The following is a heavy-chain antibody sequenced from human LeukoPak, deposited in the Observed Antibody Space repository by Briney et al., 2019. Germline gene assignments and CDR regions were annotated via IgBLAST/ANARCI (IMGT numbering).Heavy chain of an antibody. CDR3: ARDMGLSVAALGDLDY. CDR2: ISSSSSYI. CDR1: GFTFSSYS. D-gene: IGHD6-13*01. Sequence: GGSLRLSCAASGFTFSSYSMNWVRQAPGNGLEWVSSISSSSSYIYYADSVKGRFTISRDNAKNSLYLQMNSLRAEDTAVYYCARDMGLSVAALGDLDYWGQGTLVTVSS. J-gene: IGHJ4*02. V-gene: IGHV3-21*01.